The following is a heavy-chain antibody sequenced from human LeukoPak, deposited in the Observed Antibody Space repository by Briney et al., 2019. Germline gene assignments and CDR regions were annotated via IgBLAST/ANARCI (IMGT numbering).Heavy chain of an antibody. CDR1: GFTVSSNE. Sequence: GGSLRLSCAASGFTVSSNEMSWVRQAPGKGLEYVSAISSNGGSTYYANSVKGRFTISRDNSKNTLYLQMGSLRAEDMAVYYCARDRSNPTPYCYYYMDVWGKGTTVTVSS. CDR3: ARDRSNPTPYCYYYMDV. D-gene: IGHD1-14*01. V-gene: IGHV3-64*01. CDR2: ISSNGGST. J-gene: IGHJ6*03.